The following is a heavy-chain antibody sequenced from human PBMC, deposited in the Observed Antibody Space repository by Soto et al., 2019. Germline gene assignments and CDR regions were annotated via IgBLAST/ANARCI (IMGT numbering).Heavy chain of an antibody. J-gene: IGHJ4*02. CDR2: ISSNGGNT. D-gene: IGHD6-19*01. Sequence: GGSLRLSCSASGFTFNTFAMHWVRQTPGKGLEFVSAISSNGGNTYYADSVKGRFAISRDNSKNTLYLQMYSLRPEDTALYYCVTEGYMRSDWYGQFDCWGQGTLVTVYS. CDR3: VTEGYMRSDWYGQFDC. V-gene: IGHV3-64D*06. CDR1: GFTFNTFA.